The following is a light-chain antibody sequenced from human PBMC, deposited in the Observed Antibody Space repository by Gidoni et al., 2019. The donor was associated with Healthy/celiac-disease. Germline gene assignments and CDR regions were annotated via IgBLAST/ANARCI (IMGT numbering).Light chain of an antibody. CDR2: GNG. CDR3: QSYDSSLSGSYV. CDR1: SSNLGAGYD. Sequence: SVLTHPPSVSEAQGQRVPLSCTGSSSNLGAGYDVHWYQQPSGTAPKLLIYGNGHRPSGVPDRFSGSKSGTSASLAITGLQAEHEAYYYCQSYDSSLSGSYVFGTGTKVTVL. V-gene: IGLV1-40*01. J-gene: IGLJ1*01.